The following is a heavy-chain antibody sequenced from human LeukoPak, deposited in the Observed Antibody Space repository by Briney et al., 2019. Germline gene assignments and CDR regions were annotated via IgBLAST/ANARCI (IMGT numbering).Heavy chain of an antibody. CDR3: ARANFLYCSSSTCLFDY. CDR2: INPNDGDT. J-gene: IGHJ4*02. V-gene: IGHV1-2*02. D-gene: IGHD2-2*01. Sequence: VASVKVSCKASGYSFTDYYMHWVRQAPGQGLEWMGWINPNDGDTNYAQKFQGRVTMTRDTSISTAHMEVSRLRSDDTAVYYCARANFLYCSSSTCLFDYWGQATLVTVSS. CDR1: GYSFTDYY.